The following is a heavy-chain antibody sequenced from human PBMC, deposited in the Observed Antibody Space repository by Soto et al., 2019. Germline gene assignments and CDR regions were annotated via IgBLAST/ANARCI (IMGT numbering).Heavy chain of an antibody. D-gene: IGHD1-1*01. CDR1: GYGFTTYG. J-gene: IGHJ4*02. CDR2: ISAHNGNT. Sequence: QVHLVQSGAEVKKPGASVKVSCKGSGYGFTTYGITWVRQAPGQGLEWMAWISAHNGNTNYAQKRQGRVTVTRDTSTSTAYMELRSLRSDDTAVYYCARGRYGDSWGQGAQVTVSS. CDR3: ARGRYGDS. V-gene: IGHV1-18*01.